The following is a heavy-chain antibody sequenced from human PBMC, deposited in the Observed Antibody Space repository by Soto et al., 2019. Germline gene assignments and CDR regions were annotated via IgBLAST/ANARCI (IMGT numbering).Heavy chain of an antibody. CDR2: IYPGDSDT. D-gene: IGHD5-12*01. V-gene: IGHV5-51*01. Sequence: GESLKISCKASGYSFSTYWIAWVRQRPGKGLDWMGIIYPGDSDTRYSPSFQGQVTISVDNSIDTAYLEWTTLRASDSAMYYCARHSLATQPGDYWGQGTRVTISS. J-gene: IGHJ4*02. CDR1: GYSFSTYW. CDR3: ARHSLATQPGDY.